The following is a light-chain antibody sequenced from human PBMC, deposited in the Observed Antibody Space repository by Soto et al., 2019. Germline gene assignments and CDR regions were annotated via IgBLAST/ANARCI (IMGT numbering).Light chain of an antibody. Sequence: DIQMTQSPSSLSASVGDRVTITCRASQSISSYLNWYQQKPGKAPKLLIYAASSLQSGVPSRFSGSGSGTDFTLTISSLQPKDFATYYCQQSYSTPITFGQGTRLDIK. V-gene: IGKV1-39*01. CDR2: AAS. J-gene: IGKJ5*01. CDR1: QSISSY. CDR3: QQSYSTPIT.